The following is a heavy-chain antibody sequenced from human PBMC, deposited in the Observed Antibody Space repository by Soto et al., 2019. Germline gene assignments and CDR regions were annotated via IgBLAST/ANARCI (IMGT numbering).Heavy chain of an antibody. D-gene: IGHD6-13*01. CDR1: GGTFSSYA. J-gene: IGHJ6*02. CDR2: IIPNFGTA. V-gene: IGHV1-69*06. Sequence: QVQLVQSGAEVKKPGSSVKVSCKASGGTFSSYAISWVRQAPGQGLEWLGGIIPNFGTANYAQKFQGRVTITADKSTSTAYRELSSRRSEDTAVYFCARYFIAAAGTFPYCFYGMDVWGQGTTVTVSS. CDR3: ARYFIAAAGTFPYCFYGMDV.